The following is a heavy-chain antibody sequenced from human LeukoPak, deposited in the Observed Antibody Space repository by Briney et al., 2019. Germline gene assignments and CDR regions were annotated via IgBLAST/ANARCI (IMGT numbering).Heavy chain of an antibody. CDR3: ARDEKIVGASGQDY. Sequence: GGSLRLSCAASRFTFSTSWMGWVRQAPGRGLEWVANIKKDGSEKYYLDSVRGRFTISRDNAKNTPFLQMNSLRAEDTAVYYCARDEKIVGASGQDYWGQGTLVTVSS. D-gene: IGHD1-26*01. CDR2: IKKDGSEK. V-gene: IGHV3-7*01. CDR1: RFTFSTSW. J-gene: IGHJ4*02.